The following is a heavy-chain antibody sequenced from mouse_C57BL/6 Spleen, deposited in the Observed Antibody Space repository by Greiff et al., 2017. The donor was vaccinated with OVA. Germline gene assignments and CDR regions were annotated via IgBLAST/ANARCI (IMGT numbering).Heavy chain of an antibody. Sequence: EVKLVESGGDLVKPGGSLKLSCAASGFTFSSYGMSWVRQTPDKRLEWVATISSGGSYTYYPDSVKGRFTISRDNAKNTLYLQMSRLKSEDTAMYYCARQDYYGSSPCWYFDVWGTGTTVTVSS. V-gene: IGHV5-6*01. CDR3: ARQDYYGSSPCWYFDV. CDR1: GFTFSSYG. CDR2: ISSGGSYT. D-gene: IGHD1-1*01. J-gene: IGHJ1*03.